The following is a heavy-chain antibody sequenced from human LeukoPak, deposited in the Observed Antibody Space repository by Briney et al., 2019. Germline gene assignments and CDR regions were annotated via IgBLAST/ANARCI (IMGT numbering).Heavy chain of an antibody. J-gene: IGHJ4*02. D-gene: IGHD2-2*01. CDR2: ISGSGGST. V-gene: IGHV3-23*01. CDR3: ARAAYCTSTSCHFSGYAQRPLDS. Sequence: QSGGSLRLSCAASGFTFSSYAMSWVRQAPGKGLEWVSAISGSGGSTYYADSVKGRFTISRDNSKNTLYLQMNSLRTEDTAVYYCARAAYCTSTSCHFSGYAQRPLDSWGQGTLVTVSS. CDR1: GFTFSSYA.